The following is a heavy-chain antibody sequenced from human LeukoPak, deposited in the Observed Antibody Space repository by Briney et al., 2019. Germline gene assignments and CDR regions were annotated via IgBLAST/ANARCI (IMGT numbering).Heavy chain of an antibody. CDR2: IYYSGST. CDR1: GGSISSYY. Sequence: SETLSLTCTVSGGSISSYYWSWIRQPPGKGLEWIGYIYYSGSTNYNPSLKSRVTISVDTSKNQFSLKLSSVTAADTAVYFCARGEDFERYYLAYWGQGTLVTVSS. J-gene: IGHJ4*02. V-gene: IGHV4-59*01. CDR3: ARGEDFERYYLAY. D-gene: IGHD3-9*01.